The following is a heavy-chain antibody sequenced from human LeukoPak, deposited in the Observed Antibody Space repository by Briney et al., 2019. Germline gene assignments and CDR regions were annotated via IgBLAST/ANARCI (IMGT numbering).Heavy chain of an antibody. D-gene: IGHD4-17*01. CDR1: GFTFSSYG. CDR3: AKDYAVTEYY. CDR2: ISYDGSNK. Sequence: GGSLRLSCAASGFTFSSYGMHWVRQAPSKGLEWVAVISYDGSNKYYAASVKGRFTISRDNSKNTLYLQMNSLRAEDTAVYYCAKDYAVTEYYWGQGTLVTVSS. V-gene: IGHV3-30*18. J-gene: IGHJ4*02.